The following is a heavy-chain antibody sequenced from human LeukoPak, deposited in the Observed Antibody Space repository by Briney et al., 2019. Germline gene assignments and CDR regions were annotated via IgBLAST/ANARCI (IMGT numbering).Heavy chain of an antibody. J-gene: IGHJ3*01. Sequence: ASVKVSCKASGYTFTGYYIHWVRQAPGQGLEWMGWINPNNGGTNFAQRFQGRVTMTRHTHLSTAYMELSRLRSDDTAVYYCARDSSFVSSDAFAFWGQGTMVTVSS. CDR2: INPNNGGT. D-gene: IGHD6-6*01. CDR1: GYTFTGYY. V-gene: IGHV1-2*02. CDR3: ARDSSFVSSDAFAF.